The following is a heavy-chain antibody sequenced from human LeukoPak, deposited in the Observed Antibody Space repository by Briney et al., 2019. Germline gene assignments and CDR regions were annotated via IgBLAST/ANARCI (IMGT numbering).Heavy chain of an antibody. CDR2: INPSGGST. CDR3: ARGMTTVTTGAALIFGY. Sequence: GASVKVSCKASGCTFTSYYMHWVRQAPGQGLEWMGIINPSGGSTSYAQKFQGRVTMTRDTSTSTVYMELSSLRSEDTAVYYCARGMTTVTTGAALIFGYWGQGTLVTVSS. CDR1: GCTFTSYY. V-gene: IGHV1-46*01. J-gene: IGHJ4*02. D-gene: IGHD4-17*01.